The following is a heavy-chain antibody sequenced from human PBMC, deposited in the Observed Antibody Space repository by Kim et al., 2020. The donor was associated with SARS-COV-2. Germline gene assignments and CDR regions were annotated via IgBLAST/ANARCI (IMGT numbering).Heavy chain of an antibody. J-gene: IGHJ3*02. CDR3: ARYDFWSGYPAVDI. D-gene: IGHD3-3*01. Sequence: PSTKSRITICVDTSKDQFSLKLSSVTAADTAVYYCARYDFWSGYPAVDIWGQGTMVTVSS. V-gene: IGHV4-34*01.